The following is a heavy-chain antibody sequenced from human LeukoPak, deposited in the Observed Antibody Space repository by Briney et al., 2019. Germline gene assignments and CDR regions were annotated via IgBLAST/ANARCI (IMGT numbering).Heavy chain of an antibody. CDR2: IYHSGST. Sequence: PSETLSLTCAVSGYSISSGYYWGWIRQPPGKGLEWIGSIYHSGSTYYNPSLKSRVTISVDTSKNQFSLKLSSVTAADTAVYYCARIRTESYYDFWSGYYFDYWGQGTLVTVSS. CDR1: GYSISSGYY. CDR3: ARIRTESYYDFWSGYYFDY. V-gene: IGHV4-38-2*01. J-gene: IGHJ4*02. D-gene: IGHD3-3*01.